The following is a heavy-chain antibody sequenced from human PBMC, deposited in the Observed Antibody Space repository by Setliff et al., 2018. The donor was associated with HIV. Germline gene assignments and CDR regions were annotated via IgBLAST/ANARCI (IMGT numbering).Heavy chain of an antibody. CDR2: IRSDGYTI. Sequence: PGGSLRLSCVASGFTFSDYYMSWIRQAPGKGLEWVSYIRSDGYTIYYADSVKGRFTISRDNTKNALYLEMNSLKVEDTAVYYCARDPDTTSKVDLWGRGTLVTVSS. V-gene: IGHV3-11*01. CDR3: ARDPDTTSKVDL. J-gene: IGHJ2*01. CDR1: GFTFSDYY. D-gene: IGHD5-18*01.